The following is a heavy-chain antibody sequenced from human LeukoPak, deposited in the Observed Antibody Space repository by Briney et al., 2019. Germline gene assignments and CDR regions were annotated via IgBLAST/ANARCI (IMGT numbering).Heavy chain of an antibody. Sequence: GGSLRLSCAASGFTFSSYSMNWVRQAPGKGLEWVSSISSSSSYIYYADSVKGRFTISRDNARNSLYLQMNSLRAEDTAMYYCAREGAAAAPYWGQGTLVTVSS. D-gene: IGHD6-13*01. CDR1: GFTFSSYS. J-gene: IGHJ4*02. V-gene: IGHV3-21*01. CDR2: ISSSSSYI. CDR3: AREGAAAAPY.